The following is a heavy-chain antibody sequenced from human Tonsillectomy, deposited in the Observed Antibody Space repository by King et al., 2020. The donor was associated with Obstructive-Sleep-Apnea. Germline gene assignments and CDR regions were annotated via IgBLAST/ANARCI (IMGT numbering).Heavy chain of an antibody. CDR3: ASDGMYSGSYYLHYYYYYGMDV. CDR2: ISSSGSTI. J-gene: IGHJ6*02. CDR1: GFTFSDYY. Sequence: VQLVESGGGLVKPGGSLRLSCAASGFTFSDYYMSWIRQAPGKGLEWVSYISSSGSTIYYADSVKGRFTISRDNAKNSLYLQMNSLRAEDTAVYYCASDGMYSGSYYLHYYYYYGMDVWGQGTTVTVSS. V-gene: IGHV3-11*01. D-gene: IGHD1-26*01.